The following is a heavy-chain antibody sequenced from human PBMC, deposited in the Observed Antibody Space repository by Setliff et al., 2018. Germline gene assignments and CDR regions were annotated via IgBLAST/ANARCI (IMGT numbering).Heavy chain of an antibody. V-gene: IGHV1-18*01. CDR3: ARDAHDYDSSENPIVDY. CDR2: ISAHSGNT. D-gene: IGHD3-22*01. J-gene: IGHJ4*02. Sequence: ASVKVSCKASGYTFNHYGITWVRLAPGQGLEWMGWISAHSGNTFYAPQFQGRLVMTTDTSTNTAYMELRNLTSDDTAMYYCARDAHDYDSSENPIVDYWGQGTLVTVSS. CDR1: GYTFNHYG.